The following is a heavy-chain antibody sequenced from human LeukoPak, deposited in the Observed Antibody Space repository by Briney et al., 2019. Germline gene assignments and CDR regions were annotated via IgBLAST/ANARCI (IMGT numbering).Heavy chain of an antibody. Sequence: SETLSLTCTVSGGSISSTTYYWGWIRQPPGKGLEWIASMHYSGSTYYNPSLKSRVTISVDTSKNQFSLKLSSVTAADTAVYYCARLPLGIVPRGDYWGQGTLVTVSS. J-gene: IGHJ4*02. V-gene: IGHV4-39*07. CDR3: ARLPLGIVPRGDY. CDR1: GGSISSTTYY. CDR2: MHYSGST. D-gene: IGHD3-10*01.